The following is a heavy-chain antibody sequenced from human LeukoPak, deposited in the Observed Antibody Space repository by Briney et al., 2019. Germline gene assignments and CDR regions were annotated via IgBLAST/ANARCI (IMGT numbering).Heavy chain of an antibody. CDR3: ARAPEIDSSGSYTDY. CDR1: GYTFTSYD. CDR2: MNPNSGNT. V-gene: IGHV1-8*01. Sequence: GASVKVSCKASGYTFTSYDINWVRQATGPGLEWMGWMNPNSGNTGYAQKFQGRVTMTRNTSISTAYMELSSLRSEDTAVYYCARAPEIDSSGSYTDYWGQGTLVTVSS. J-gene: IGHJ4*02. D-gene: IGHD3-22*01.